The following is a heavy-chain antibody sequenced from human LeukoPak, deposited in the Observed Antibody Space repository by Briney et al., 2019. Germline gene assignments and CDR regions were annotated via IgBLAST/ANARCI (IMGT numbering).Heavy chain of an antibody. Sequence: HPGGSLRLSCGASGFYFSGYSMNWVRQAPGKGLEWVAFIRYDGSNKYYADSVKGRFTISRDNSKNTLYLQMNSLRAEDTAVYYCAKERDTAMVTIDYWGQGTLVTVSS. CDR2: IRYDGSNK. V-gene: IGHV3-30*02. CDR1: GFYFSGYS. CDR3: AKERDTAMVTIDY. J-gene: IGHJ4*02. D-gene: IGHD5-18*01.